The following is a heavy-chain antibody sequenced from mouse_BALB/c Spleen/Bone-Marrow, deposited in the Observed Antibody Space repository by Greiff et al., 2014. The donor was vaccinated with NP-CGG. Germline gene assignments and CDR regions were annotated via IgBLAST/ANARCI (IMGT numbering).Heavy chain of an antibody. D-gene: IGHD2-4*01. CDR3: ARDGGLRGYAMDY. J-gene: IGHJ4*01. V-gene: IGHV3-5*02. CDR2: IYYSGTI. CDR1: GISITTGNYR. Sequence: VQLQQSGPGLVKPSQTVSLTSTVTGISITTGNYRWSWIRQFPGNKLEWIGYIYYSGTITYNPSLTSRTTITRDTSKNQFFLEMNSLTAEDTATYYCARDGGLRGYAMDYWGQGTSVTVSS.